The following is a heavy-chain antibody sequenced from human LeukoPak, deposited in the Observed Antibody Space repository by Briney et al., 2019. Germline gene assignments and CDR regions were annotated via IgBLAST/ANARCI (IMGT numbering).Heavy chain of an antibody. V-gene: IGHV3-48*02. Sequence: SGGSLTLSCAASAFTFSDFSMNWVRQAPGKGLGWISYIYTRSSIIYYASSVMGRFTVTTDNAKNSLYLQMNSLRDEDTAVYYCAREDDSWGPNNLDLWGQGTMVTVSS. CDR2: IYTRSSII. CDR3: AREDDSWGPNNLDL. J-gene: IGHJ3*01. D-gene: IGHD7-27*01. CDR1: AFTFSDFS.